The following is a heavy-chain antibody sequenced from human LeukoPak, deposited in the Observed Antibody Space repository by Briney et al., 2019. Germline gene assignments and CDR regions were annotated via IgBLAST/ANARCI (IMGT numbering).Heavy chain of an antibody. D-gene: IGHD3-3*01. CDR1: GYTFSSYS. CDR2: ISSSSSTI. V-gene: IGHV3-48*01. Sequence: GASVKVSCKASGYTFSSYSMNWVRQAPGKGLEWVSYISSSSSTIYYADSVKGRFTISRDNAKNSLYLQMNSLRAEDTAVYYCARDRGGTDDFWSGYYTGYFDYWGQGTLVTVSS. J-gene: IGHJ4*02. CDR3: ARDRGGTDDFWSGYYTGYFDY.